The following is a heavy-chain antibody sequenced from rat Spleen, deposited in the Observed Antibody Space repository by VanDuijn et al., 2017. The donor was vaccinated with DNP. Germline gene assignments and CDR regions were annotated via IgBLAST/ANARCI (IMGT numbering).Heavy chain of an antibody. CDR3: ARGGGYYYNYAMDA. J-gene: IGHJ4*01. Sequence: EVQLQESGPGLVKPSQSLSLTCSVTGYSITSTYWGWIRKLPGNKMEWIGHISYSGRTSYNPSLKSRISITRDTSKDQFFLQLNSVTAEDTATYYCARGGGYYYNYAMDAWGQGTSVTVSS. CDR2: ISYSGRT. D-gene: IGHD1-12*02. V-gene: IGHV3-1*01. CDR1: GYSITSTY.